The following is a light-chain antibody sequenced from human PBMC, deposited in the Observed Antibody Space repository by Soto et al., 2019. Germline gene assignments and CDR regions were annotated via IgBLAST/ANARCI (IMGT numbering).Light chain of an antibody. CDR2: GAS. Sequence: EIVMTQSPATLSVSPGERATLSCRASQSVSNNLAWYQKKPGQAPRLLIYGASTRATGIPARFSGSGSGTEFTLTISSLQSEDFAVYYCQQYHHWWTFGQGTKVEIK. V-gene: IGKV3-15*01. CDR1: QSVSNN. CDR3: QQYHHWWT. J-gene: IGKJ1*01.